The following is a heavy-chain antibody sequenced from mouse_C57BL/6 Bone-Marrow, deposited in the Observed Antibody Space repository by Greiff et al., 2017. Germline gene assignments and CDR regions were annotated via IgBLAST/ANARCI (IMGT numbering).Heavy chain of an antibody. V-gene: IGHV1-4*01. CDR2: LNPSSGYT. D-gene: IGHD3-2*02. J-gene: IGHJ2*01. Sequence: VKLVESGAELARPGASVQMSCKASGYTFTSYTMHWVKQRPGQGLEWIGYLNPSSGYTKYNQKFKDKATLTADKSSSTAYMQLSSLTSEDSAVYYCARLGGLRQYYFDYWGQGTTLTVSS. CDR3: ARLGGLRQYYFDY. CDR1: GYTFTSYT.